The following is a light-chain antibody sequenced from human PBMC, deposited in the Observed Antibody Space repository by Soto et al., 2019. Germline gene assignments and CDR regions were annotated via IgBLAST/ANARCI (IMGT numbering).Light chain of an antibody. CDR1: SSNIGAGYD. Sequence: QSVLTQPRSVSGAPGQRVTISCTGSSSNIGAGYDVHWYQQLPGTAPKLLIYGDINRPSGVPDRFSGSKSGSSASLAITGLQAEDEADYYCQSYDSSLSGSVFGGGTKLTVL. V-gene: IGLV1-40*01. CDR2: GDI. J-gene: IGLJ3*02. CDR3: QSYDSSLSGSV.